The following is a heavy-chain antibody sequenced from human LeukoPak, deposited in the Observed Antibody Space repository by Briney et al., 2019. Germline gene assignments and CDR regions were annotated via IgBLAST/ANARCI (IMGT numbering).Heavy chain of an antibody. CDR3: AKKRGTGLAFYDY. V-gene: IGHV3-23*01. D-gene: IGHD3-3*02. J-gene: IGHJ4*02. CDR1: GFSFSSYA. Sequence: PGGSLRLSCAASGFSFSSYAMTWVRQAPGRGPEWVSAISGGGYYIYYADSVRGRFTTSRDNSKNTLYLQMTNLRAEDTGLYYCAKKRGTGLAFYDYWGQGTQVTVSS. CDR2: ISGGGYYI.